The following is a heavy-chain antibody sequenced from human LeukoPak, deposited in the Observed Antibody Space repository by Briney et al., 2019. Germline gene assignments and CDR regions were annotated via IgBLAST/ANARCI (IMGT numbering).Heavy chain of an antibody. CDR3: ARGWFYGMDV. Sequence: GGSLRLSCAASGFTVSDSYLSWVRQAPGKGLEWVSVIYSGGSTYYADSVKGRFTISRDNSRNTLYLQMNSLRAEDTAVYYRARGWFYGMDVWGQGTTVSVSS. CDR1: GFTVSDSY. CDR2: IYSGGST. V-gene: IGHV3-66*01. D-gene: IGHD3-10*01. J-gene: IGHJ6*02.